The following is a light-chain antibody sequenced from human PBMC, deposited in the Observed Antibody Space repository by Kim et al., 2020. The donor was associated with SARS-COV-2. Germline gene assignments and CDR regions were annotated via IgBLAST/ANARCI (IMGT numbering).Light chain of an antibody. Sequence: LGHTVRITCQGDSLRSYYASWYQQKPGQAPVLVIYDKNNRPSGIPDRFSGSSSGNTASLTITGAQAEDEADYYCNSRDSSGNHLRVFGTGTKVTVL. CDR1: SLRSYY. J-gene: IGLJ1*01. CDR3: NSRDSSGNHLRV. CDR2: DKN. V-gene: IGLV3-19*01.